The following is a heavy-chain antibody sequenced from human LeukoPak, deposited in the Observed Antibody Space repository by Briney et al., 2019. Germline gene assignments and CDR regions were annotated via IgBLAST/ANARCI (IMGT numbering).Heavy chain of an antibody. V-gene: IGHV3-21*01. Sequence: GGSLRLSCAASGFTFSSYSMNWVRQAPGKGLKWVSSISSSSSYIYYANSVKGRFTISRDNAKNSLYLQMNSLRAEDTAVYYCARVDIVAHSFDYWGQGTLVTVSS. CDR1: GFTFSSYS. D-gene: IGHD5-12*01. CDR3: ARVDIVAHSFDY. J-gene: IGHJ4*02. CDR2: ISSSSSYI.